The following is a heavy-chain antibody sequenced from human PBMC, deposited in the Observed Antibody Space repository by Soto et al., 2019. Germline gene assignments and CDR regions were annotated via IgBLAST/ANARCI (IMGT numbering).Heavy chain of an antibody. V-gene: IGHV4-34*01. CDR3: ASTGYSSGWYLTPP. CDR1: GGSFSGYY. CDR2: INHSGST. D-gene: IGHD6-19*01. J-gene: IGHJ5*02. Sequence: QVQLQQWGAGLLKPSETLSLTCAVYGGSFSGYYWSWIRQPPGKGLEWIGEINHSGSTNYNPSLKSRVTISVDTSKNQFSLKLSSVTAADTAVYYCASTGYSSGWYLTPPWGQGTLVTVSS.